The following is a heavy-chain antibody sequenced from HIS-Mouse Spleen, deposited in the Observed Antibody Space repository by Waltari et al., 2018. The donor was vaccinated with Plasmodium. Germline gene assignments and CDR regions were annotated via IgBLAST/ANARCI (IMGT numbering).Heavy chain of an antibody. CDR1: GGSISSSSYY. V-gene: IGHV4-39*07. CDR2: IYYSGST. D-gene: IGHD7-27*01. Sequence: QLQLQESGPGLVKPSETLSLTCTVPGGSISSSSYYWGWLRQPPGKGLEWIGSIYYSGSTYYNPSLKSRVTISVDTSKNQFSLKLSSVTAADTAVYYCARVERGTRDAFDIWGQGTMVTVSS. J-gene: IGHJ3*02. CDR3: ARVERGTRDAFDI.